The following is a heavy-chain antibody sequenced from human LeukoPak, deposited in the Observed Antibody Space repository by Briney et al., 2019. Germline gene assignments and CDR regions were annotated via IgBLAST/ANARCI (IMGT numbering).Heavy chain of an antibody. CDR2: INANSGDT. CDR1: GYTFTGYY. CDR3: AREISGYSDY. V-gene: IGHV1-2*02. D-gene: IGHD3-22*01. Sequence: ASVKVSCKASGYTFTGYYMHWVRQAPGQGLEWMGWINANSGDTKYAQKFQGRVTMTRDTSISTAYMELSRLRSDDTAMYYCAREISGYSDYWGQGTLVTVSS. J-gene: IGHJ4*02.